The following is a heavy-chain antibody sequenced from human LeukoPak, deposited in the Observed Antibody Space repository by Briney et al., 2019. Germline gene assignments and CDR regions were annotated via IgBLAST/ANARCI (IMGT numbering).Heavy chain of an antibody. V-gene: IGHV4-34*01. Sequence: SETLSLTCAVYGGSFSGYYWSWIRRPPGKGLEWIGEINHSGSTNYNPSLKSRVTISVDTSKNQFSLKLSSVTAADTAVYYCARQYSYGYATPFDYWGQGTLVTVSS. D-gene: IGHD5-18*01. CDR2: INHSGST. J-gene: IGHJ4*02. CDR3: ARQYSYGYATPFDY. CDR1: GGSFSGYY.